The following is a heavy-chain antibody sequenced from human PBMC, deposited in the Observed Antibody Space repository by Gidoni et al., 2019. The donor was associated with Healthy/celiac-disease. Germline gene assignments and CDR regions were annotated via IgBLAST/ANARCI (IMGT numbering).Heavy chain of an antibody. V-gene: IGHV1-46*03. CDR3: ARDRGASDSNDAFDI. CDR2: INPSGGST. CDR1: GYTFTSYY. D-gene: IGHD3-10*01. Sequence: QVQLVQSGAEVKKPGASVKVSCKASGYTFTSYYMPWVRQAPGQGLEWMGIINPSGGSTSYAQKFQGRVTMTRDTSTSTVYMELSSLRSEDTAVYYCARDRGASDSNDAFDIWGQGTMVTVSS. J-gene: IGHJ3*02.